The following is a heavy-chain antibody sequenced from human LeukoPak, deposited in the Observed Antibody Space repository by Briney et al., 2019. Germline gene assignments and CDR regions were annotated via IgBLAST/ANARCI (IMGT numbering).Heavy chain of an antibody. J-gene: IGHJ4*02. CDR3: ARDVRNYYDSSGYYLFDY. V-gene: IGHV4-4*02. D-gene: IGHD3-22*01. Sequence: SETLSLTCAVSGGSISSSNWWSWVRQPPGKGLEWIGEIYHSGSTNYNPSLKSRVTISMDTSKNQFSLKLSSVTAADTAVYYCARDVRNYYDSSGYYLFDYWGQGTLVTVSS. CDR2: IYHSGST. CDR1: GGSISSSNW.